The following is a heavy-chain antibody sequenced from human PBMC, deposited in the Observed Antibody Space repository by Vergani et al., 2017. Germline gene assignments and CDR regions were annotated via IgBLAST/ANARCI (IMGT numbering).Heavy chain of an antibody. V-gene: IGHV4-61*02. Sequence: QVQLQESGPGLVKPSQTLSLTCTVFGGSISSGSYYWSWIRQPAGKGLEWIGRLYTSGSTNYNPSLRSRVTISVDTCKNQFSLKLRSVTAADTAVYYCARDRRDGYPYWGQGTLVTVSS. CDR3: ARDRRDGYPY. CDR2: LYTSGST. CDR1: GGSISSGSYY. D-gene: IGHD5-24*01. J-gene: IGHJ4*02.